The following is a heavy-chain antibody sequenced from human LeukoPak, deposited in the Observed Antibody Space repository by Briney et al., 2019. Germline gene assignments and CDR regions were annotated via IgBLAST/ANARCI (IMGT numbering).Heavy chain of an antibody. CDR1: GFTFSGSA. V-gene: IGHV3-73*01. Sequence: GGSLRLSCAASGFTFSGSAMHWVRQASGKGLEWVGRIRSKANSYATAYAASVKGRFTISRDDSKNTAYLQMNSLKTEDTAVYYCTRPAGEDILTGLARFDYWGQGTLVTVSS. CDR3: TRPAGEDILTGLARFDY. D-gene: IGHD3-9*01. CDR2: IRSKANSYAT. J-gene: IGHJ4*02.